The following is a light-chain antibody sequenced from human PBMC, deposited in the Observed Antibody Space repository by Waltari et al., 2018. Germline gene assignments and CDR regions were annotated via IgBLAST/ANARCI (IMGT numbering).Light chain of an antibody. CDR3: QQYNSYPLT. CDR2: KAS. CDR1: QSNSSW. J-gene: IGKJ1*01. Sequence: DIQLTQSPSTLSASVGDRVTITCRASQSNSSWLAWYQQKAGKAPKFFIYKASSLESGVPSRFSGSGSGTEFTLTITSLQPDDFATYYCQQYNSYPLTFGQGTKVEIK. V-gene: IGKV1-5*03.